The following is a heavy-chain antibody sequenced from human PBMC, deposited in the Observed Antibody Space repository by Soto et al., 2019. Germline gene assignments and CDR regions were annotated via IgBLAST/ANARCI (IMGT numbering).Heavy chain of an antibody. CDR3: SRGSGRSAHYCDYYGLDI. V-gene: IGHV5-10-1*01. CDR1: GYSFTSYW. J-gene: IGHJ6*02. D-gene: IGHD1-1*01. CDR2: IVPSDSYN. Sequence: GESLKISCKGSGYSFTSYWISWVRHMPGKGLEWLWRIVPSDSYNNYSPSFQGYVTISADKSISTAYLQWSSLRASATAMYYCSRGSGRSAHYCDYYGLDIWGQGTTVTVSS.